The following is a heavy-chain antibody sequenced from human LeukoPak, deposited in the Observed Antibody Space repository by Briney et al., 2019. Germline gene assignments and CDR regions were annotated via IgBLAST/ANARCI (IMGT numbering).Heavy chain of an antibody. CDR3: ARDLFCGGDCYPYNWFDP. V-gene: IGHV4-59*12. CDR1: GGSISSYY. D-gene: IGHD2-21*02. J-gene: IGHJ5*02. Sequence: SETLSLTCTVSGGSISSYYWSWIRQPPGKGLEWIGYIYYSGSTNYNPSLKSRVTMSVDTSKNQFSLKLSSVTAADTAVYYCARDLFCGGDCYPYNWFDPWGQGTLVTVSS. CDR2: IYYSGST.